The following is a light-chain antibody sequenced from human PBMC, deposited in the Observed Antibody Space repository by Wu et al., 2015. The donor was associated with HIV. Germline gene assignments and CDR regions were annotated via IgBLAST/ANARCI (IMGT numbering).Light chain of an antibody. V-gene: IGKV1-27*01. CDR3: QKYNTAPWT. J-gene: IGKJ1*01. CDR2: GAS. Sequence: DIQMTQSPSSLSASVGDRITITCRASQGISKYLAWYQQIPGKAPKLLIHGASTLQSGVPSRFSGSGSGTDFTLTISSLQPEDVATYYCQKYNTAPWTFGQGTKVEMK. CDR1: QGISKY.